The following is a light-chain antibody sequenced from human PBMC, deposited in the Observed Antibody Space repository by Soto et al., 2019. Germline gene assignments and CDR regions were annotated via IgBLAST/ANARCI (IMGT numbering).Light chain of an antibody. CDR1: QSLLYSNGYNY. CDR2: LGS. V-gene: IGKV2-28*01. CDR3: MQALQTPT. Sequence: DIVMTQSPLSLPVTPREPASISCRSSQSLLYSNGYNYLDWYLQKPGQSPQLLIYLGSNRASGVPDRFSGSGSGTDFTLKISRVEAEDVGVYYCMQALQTPTFGGGTKVEIK. J-gene: IGKJ4*01.